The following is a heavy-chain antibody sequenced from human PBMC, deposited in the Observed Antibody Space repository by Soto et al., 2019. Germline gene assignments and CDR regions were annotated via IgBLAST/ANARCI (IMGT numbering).Heavy chain of an antibody. Sequence: QVQFVQSEAEVKKPGASVRLSCKPSGYSLPDYSIQWVRQAAGQGLQWLGWIHPGTGYTESSQRFQGRLTLTMDNSATTFYMDLTSLTSEDTALYFCTRDLNGGNPFDYWGQGTLVTVSS. CDR2: IHPGTGYT. D-gene: IGHD2-8*01. CDR1: GYSLPDYS. CDR3: TRDLNGGNPFDY. J-gene: IGHJ4*02. V-gene: IGHV1-3*01.